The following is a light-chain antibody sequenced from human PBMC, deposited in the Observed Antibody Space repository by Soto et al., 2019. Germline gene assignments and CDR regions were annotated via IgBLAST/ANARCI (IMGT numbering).Light chain of an antibody. J-gene: IGLJ1*01. CDR1: SSNIGSNT. Sequence: QSVLTQPPSASGTPGQRVTISCSGSSSNIGSNTVNWYQQLPGTAPKLLIYSNNQRPSRVPVRFSGSKSGTSASLAISGLQSEYEADYYCAAWNDSLNGSYVFGTGTK. V-gene: IGLV1-44*01. CDR3: AAWNDSLNGSYV. CDR2: SNN.